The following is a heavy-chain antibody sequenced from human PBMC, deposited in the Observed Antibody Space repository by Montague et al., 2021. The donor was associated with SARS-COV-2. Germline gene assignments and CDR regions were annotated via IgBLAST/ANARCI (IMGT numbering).Heavy chain of an antibody. Sequence: TLSLTCTVSGGSISSGSCYWSWIRQPAGKGLEWIGRIYTNGGTNYHPSLKSRVTIAIDTYKNQFSLRLSSVTAADTAVYYCARLDYDFWSGSSRCLDLWGRGTTVTVSS. CDR3: ARLDYDFWSGSSRCLDL. CDR2: IYTNGGT. CDR1: GGSISSGSCY. J-gene: IGHJ6*02. V-gene: IGHV4-61*02. D-gene: IGHD3-3*01.